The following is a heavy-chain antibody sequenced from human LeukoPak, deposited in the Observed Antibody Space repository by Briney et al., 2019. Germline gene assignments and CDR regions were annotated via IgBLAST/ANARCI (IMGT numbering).Heavy chain of an antibody. CDR3: ASEMVRLGELSRDY. V-gene: IGHV3-21*01. D-gene: IGHD3-16*02. Sequence: PGGSLRLSCAASGFTFSSYSMNWVRQAPGKGPEWVSSISSSSSYIYYADSVKGRFTISRDNAKNSLYLQMNSLRAEDTAVYYCASEMVRLGELSRDYWGQGTLVTVSS. J-gene: IGHJ4*02. CDR1: GFTFSSYS. CDR2: ISSSSSYI.